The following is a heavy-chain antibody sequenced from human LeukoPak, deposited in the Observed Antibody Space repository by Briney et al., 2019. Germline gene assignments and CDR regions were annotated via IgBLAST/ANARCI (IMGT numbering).Heavy chain of an antibody. V-gene: IGHV4-59*08. CDR1: GGSISSYY. CDR2: IYYSGST. J-gene: IGHJ3*02. Sequence: SETLSLTCTVSGGSISSYYWSWIRQPPGKGLEWIGYIYYSGSTNYNPSLKSRVTISVDTSKNQFSLKLSSVTAADTAVYYCARNSGEMATINDAFDIRGQGTMVTVSS. D-gene: IGHD5-24*01. CDR3: ARNSGEMATINDAFDI.